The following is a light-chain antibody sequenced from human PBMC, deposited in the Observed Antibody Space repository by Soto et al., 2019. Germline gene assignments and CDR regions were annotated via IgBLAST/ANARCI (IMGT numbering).Light chain of an antibody. CDR1: GTDVGIDNL. CDR3: CSYGGASFVV. V-gene: IGLV2-23*01. J-gene: IGLJ2*01. CDR2: AGS. Sequence: QSVLTQPASVSGSPGQSITISCTGTGTDVGIDNLVSWYQHHPGKAPKLIIFAGSKRPSGISSRFSGSKSGNTASLTISGFQAEDEADYHCCSYGGASFVVFGGGTKLTVL.